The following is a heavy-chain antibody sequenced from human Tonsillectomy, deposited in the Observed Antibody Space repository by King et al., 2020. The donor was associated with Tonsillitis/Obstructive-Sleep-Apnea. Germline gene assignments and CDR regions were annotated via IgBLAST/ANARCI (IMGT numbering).Heavy chain of an antibody. D-gene: IGHD3-9*01. Sequence: VQLQQWGAGLLKPSETLSLTCAVYGGSFSGYYWSWIRQPPGKGLEWIGEINHSGSTNYNPSLKSRVTISVDTSKNQFSLKLSSVTAADTAVYYCARGQYYDILTGYYPGMFDYWAREPWSPSPQ. CDR2: INHSGST. V-gene: IGHV4-34*01. CDR3: ARGQYYDILTGYYPGMFDY. J-gene: IGHJ4*02. CDR1: GGSFSGYY.